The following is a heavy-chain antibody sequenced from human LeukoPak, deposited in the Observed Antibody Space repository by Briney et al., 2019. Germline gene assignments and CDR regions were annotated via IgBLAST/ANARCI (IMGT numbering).Heavy chain of an antibody. J-gene: IGHJ6*03. Sequence: ASVKVSCKASGYTFTGYYMHWVRQAPGQGLEWMGWINPNSGGTNYAQKFQGRVTMTRDTSISTAYMELSRLRSDDTAVYYCARRLSDYYYCYMDVWGKGTTVTVSS. CDR3: ARRLSDYYYCYMDV. D-gene: IGHD3-3*01. V-gene: IGHV1-2*02. CDR2: INPNSGGT. CDR1: GYTFTGYY.